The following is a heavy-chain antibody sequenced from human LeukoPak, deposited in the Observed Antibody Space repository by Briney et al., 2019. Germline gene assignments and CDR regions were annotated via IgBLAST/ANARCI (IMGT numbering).Heavy chain of an antibody. CDR1: GYTFTSYA. J-gene: IGHJ3*02. CDR3: ARDGGGYYDSNFDAFDI. CDR2: INTNTGNP. D-gene: IGHD3-22*01. V-gene: IGHV7-4-1*01. Sequence: ASVKVSCKASGYTFTSYAMSWVRQAPGQGLEWMGWINTNTGNPTYAQGFTGRFVFSLDTSVSTAYLQICSLKAEDTAVYYCARDGGGYYDSNFDAFDIWGQGTMVTVSS.